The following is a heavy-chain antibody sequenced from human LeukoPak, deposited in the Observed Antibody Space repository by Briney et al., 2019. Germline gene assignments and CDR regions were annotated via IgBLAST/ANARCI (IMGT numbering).Heavy chain of an antibody. CDR3: AMQKVRGVAGDFAY. J-gene: IGHJ4*02. V-gene: IGHV1-69*04. CDR2: SMPLLGIA. Sequence: SVKVSCKAPGGTFSSYAISRVRQAHRPGLEWLGRSMPLLGIANYAQKVQGRVTITADKATSTAYMELSSLRSEDTPVYYCAMQKVRGVAGDFAYLGQGALVTVSS. D-gene: IGHD3-10*01. CDR1: GGTFSSYA.